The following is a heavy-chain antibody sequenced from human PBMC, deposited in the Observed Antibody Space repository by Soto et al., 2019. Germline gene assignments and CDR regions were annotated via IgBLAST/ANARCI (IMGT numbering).Heavy chain of an antibody. CDR2: ISGSGGST. Sequence: GGSLRLSCAASGFTFSSYAMSWVRQAPGKGLEWVSAISGSGGSTYYADSVKGRFTISRDNSKNTLYLQMNSLRAEDTAVYYCASNGRNYYGSGSYYFRTFDYWGQGTLVTVSS. D-gene: IGHD3-10*01. V-gene: IGHV3-23*01. J-gene: IGHJ4*02. CDR3: ASNGRNYYGSGSYYFRTFDY. CDR1: GFTFSSYA.